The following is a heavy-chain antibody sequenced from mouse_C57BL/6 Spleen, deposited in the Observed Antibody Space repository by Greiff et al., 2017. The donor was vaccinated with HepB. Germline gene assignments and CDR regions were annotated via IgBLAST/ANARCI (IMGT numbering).Heavy chain of an antibody. V-gene: IGHV5-16*01. CDR2: INYDGSST. CDR3: AREEGTVVPYAMDY. D-gene: IGHD1-1*01. Sequence: EVMLVESEGGLVQPGSSMKLSCTASGFTFSDYYMAWVRQVPEKGLEWVANINYDGSSTYYLDSLKSRFIISRDNAKNILYLQMSSLKSEDTATYYCAREEGTVVPYAMDYWGQGTSVTVSS. CDR1: GFTFSDYY. J-gene: IGHJ4*01.